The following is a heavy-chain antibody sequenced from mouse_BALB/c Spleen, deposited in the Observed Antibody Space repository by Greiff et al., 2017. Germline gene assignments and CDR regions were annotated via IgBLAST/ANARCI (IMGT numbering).Heavy chain of an antibody. D-gene: IGHD2-1*01. J-gene: IGHJ4*01. Sequence: EVKLVESGGGLVKPGGSLKLSCAASGFTFSDYYMYWVRQTPEKRLEWVATISDGGSYTYYPDSVKGRFTISRDNAKNNLYLQMSSLKSEDTAMYYCARSGNYKDYAMDYWGQGTSVTVSS. V-gene: IGHV5-4*02. CDR3: ARSGNYKDYAMDY. CDR2: ISDGGSYT. CDR1: GFTFSDYY.